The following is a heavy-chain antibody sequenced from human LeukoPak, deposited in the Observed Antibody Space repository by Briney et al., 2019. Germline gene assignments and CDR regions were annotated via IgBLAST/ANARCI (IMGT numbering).Heavy chain of an antibody. J-gene: IGHJ4*02. CDR2: INHSGSI. V-gene: IGHV4-4*02. Sequence: SGTLSLTCAVAGGSVSSSYWWTWVGQPPGKVLEWMGEINHSGSIHYNPSLESRVAISLDKSKNQFSLKLTSVTAADTAVYYCARDLPGSGLNLDYWGQGTLVAVSS. CDR3: ARDLPGSGLNLDY. CDR1: GGSVSSSYW. D-gene: IGHD3-10*01.